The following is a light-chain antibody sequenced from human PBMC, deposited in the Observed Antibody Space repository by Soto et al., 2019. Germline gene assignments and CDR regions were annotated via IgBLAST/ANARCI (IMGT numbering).Light chain of an antibody. V-gene: IGKV3-11*01. CDR3: QHRYSGPPA. CDR2: DAS. Sequence: EIVLPQSPASLSLSPGERATLSCRASQSVSSYLAWYHQKPGQAPRLLIYDASNRATGIPPRFSGSGSGTDFTLTISSLEPEDFAVYYCQHRYSGPPAFGQGTRLESK. CDR1: QSVSSY. J-gene: IGKJ5*01.